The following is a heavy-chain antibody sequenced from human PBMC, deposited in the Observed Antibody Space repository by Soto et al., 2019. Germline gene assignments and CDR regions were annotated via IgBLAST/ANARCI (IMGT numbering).Heavy chain of an antibody. CDR1: GFTFTSSA. J-gene: IGHJ6*02. Sequence: SVKVSCKASGFTFTSSAVQWVRQARGQRLEWIGWIVVGSGNTNYAQKFQERVTITRDMSTSTAYMELSSLRSEDTAVYYCAADSSSWQSNYYGMDVLGQGTTVTVSS. V-gene: IGHV1-58*01. D-gene: IGHD6-13*01. CDR3: AADSSSWQSNYYGMDV. CDR2: IVVGSGNT.